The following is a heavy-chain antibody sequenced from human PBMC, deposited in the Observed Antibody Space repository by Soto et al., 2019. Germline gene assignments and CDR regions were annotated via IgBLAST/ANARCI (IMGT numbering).Heavy chain of an antibody. J-gene: IGHJ6*02. Sequence: GESLKISCKGSGYSFISYWIGWVRQMPGKGLEWMGIIYPGDSDTRYSPSFQGQVTISADKSISTAYLQWSSLKASDTAMYYCARTSAAGKNYNGMDVWGQGTTVTVSS. CDR1: GYSFISYW. CDR3: ARTSAAGKNYNGMDV. CDR2: IYPGDSDT. V-gene: IGHV5-51*01. D-gene: IGHD6-13*01.